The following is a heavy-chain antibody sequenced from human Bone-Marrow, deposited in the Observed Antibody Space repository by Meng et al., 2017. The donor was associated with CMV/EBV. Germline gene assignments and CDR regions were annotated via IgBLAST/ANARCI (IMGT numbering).Heavy chain of an antibody. CDR3: ASPNYYGDGMDV. V-gene: IGHV1-8*01. Sequence: ASVKVSCKASGYTFTSYDINWVRQATGQGLEWMGWMNPNSGNTGYAQKFQGRVTMTRNTSISTAYMELSSMRAEDTAVDYCASPNYYGDGMDVWGQGTTVTVSS. CDR2: MNPNSGNT. D-gene: IGHD3-10*01. J-gene: IGHJ6*02. CDR1: GYTFTSYD.